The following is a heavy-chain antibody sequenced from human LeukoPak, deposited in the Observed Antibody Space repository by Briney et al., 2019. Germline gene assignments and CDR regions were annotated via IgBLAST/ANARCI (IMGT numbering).Heavy chain of an antibody. Sequence: GASVKVSCKASGYTFTSYAMHWVRQAPGQRLEWMGWINAGNGNTKYSQKFQGRVTITRDTSASAAYMELSSLRSEDTAVYYCARSGYYNDAFDIWGQGTMVTVSS. V-gene: IGHV1-3*01. D-gene: IGHD3-22*01. CDR2: INAGNGNT. CDR3: ARSGYYNDAFDI. CDR1: GYTFTSYA. J-gene: IGHJ3*02.